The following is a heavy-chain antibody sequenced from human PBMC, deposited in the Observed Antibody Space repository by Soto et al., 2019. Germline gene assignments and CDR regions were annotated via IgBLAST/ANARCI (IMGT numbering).Heavy chain of an antibody. CDR1: GFTFSSYS. D-gene: IGHD2-15*01. Sequence: GGSLILSCAASGFTFSSYSMNWVRQAPGKGLEWVSYISSSSSTIYYADSVKGRFTISRDNAKNSLYLQMNSLRAEDTAVYYCARAGYCSGGSCSDGRYFDYWGQGTLVTVSS. V-gene: IGHV3-48*01. CDR2: ISSSSSTI. CDR3: ARAGYCSGGSCSDGRYFDY. J-gene: IGHJ4*02.